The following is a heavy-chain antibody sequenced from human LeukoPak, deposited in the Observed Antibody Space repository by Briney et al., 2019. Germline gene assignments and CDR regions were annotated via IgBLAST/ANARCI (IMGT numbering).Heavy chain of an antibody. D-gene: IGHD2-2*01. CDR3: ARGGISTRLDY. CDR2: IYSNGST. J-gene: IGHJ4*02. CDR1: GGSISNYY. V-gene: IGHV4-4*07. Sequence: SETLSLTCTVSGGSISNYYWSWIRQPAGKGLEWIGRIYSNGSTNYNPSLKSRVTMSVDMSNNQFSRTLSSVTAADTAVYYCARGGISTRLDYWGQGTLVTVSS.